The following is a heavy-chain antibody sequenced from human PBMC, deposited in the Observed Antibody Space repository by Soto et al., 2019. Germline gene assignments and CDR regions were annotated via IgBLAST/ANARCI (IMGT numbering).Heavy chain of an antibody. D-gene: IGHD3-10*01. CDR1: GFTFSSYE. CDR3: ARDIMVRGVIDYYYGMDV. Sequence: PGGSLRLSCAAAGFTFSSYEMNCVRQAPGKGLEWVSYISSSGSTIYYTDSVKGRFTISRDNAKNSLYLQMNSLRAEDTAVYYCARDIMVRGVIDYYYGMDVWGQGTTVTVS. V-gene: IGHV3-48*03. J-gene: IGHJ6*02. CDR2: ISSSGSTI.